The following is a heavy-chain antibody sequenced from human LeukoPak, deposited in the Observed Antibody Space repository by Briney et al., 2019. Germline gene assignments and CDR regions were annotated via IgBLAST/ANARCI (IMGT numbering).Heavy chain of an antibody. Sequence: GGSLRLSCAASGFTFSNAWMSRVRQAPGKGLEWVGRIKSKTDGGTTDYAAPVKGRFTISRDDSKNTLYLQMNSLKTKDTAVYYCTTDSSGYYEGYFDYWGQGTLVTVSS. D-gene: IGHD3-22*01. CDR2: IKSKTDGGTT. CDR1: GFTFSNAW. CDR3: TTDSSGYYEGYFDY. V-gene: IGHV3-15*01. J-gene: IGHJ4*02.